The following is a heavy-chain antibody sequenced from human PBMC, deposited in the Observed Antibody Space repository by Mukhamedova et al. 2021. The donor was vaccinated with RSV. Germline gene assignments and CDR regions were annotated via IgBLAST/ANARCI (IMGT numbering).Heavy chain of an antibody. CDR1: W. J-gene: IGHJ4*02. CDR2: IKQDGSKT. CDR3: VRYTVPTSVFDY. D-gene: IGHD4-11*01. V-gene: IGHV3-7*01. Sequence: WMSWVRQPPGKGLEWVANIKQDGSKTYYVDSVRGRFTISRDNAKNSLYLQMNSLRVEDTALYYCVRYTVPTSVFDYWGPGTLVTV.